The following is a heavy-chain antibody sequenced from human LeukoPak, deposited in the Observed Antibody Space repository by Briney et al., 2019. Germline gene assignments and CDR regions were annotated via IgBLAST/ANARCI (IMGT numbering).Heavy chain of an antibody. CDR1: GGSMSSGGYS. D-gene: IGHD5-18*01. CDR2: IYYSGST. V-gene: IGHV4-30-4*07. J-gene: IGHJ4*02. CDR3: ARGNTADY. Sequence: SQTLSLTCAVSGGSMSSGGYSWSWIRQPPGKGLEWIGYIYYSGSTYNNPSLKSRVTISVDTSKNQFSLKLSSVTAADTAVYYCARGNTADYWGQGTLVTVSS.